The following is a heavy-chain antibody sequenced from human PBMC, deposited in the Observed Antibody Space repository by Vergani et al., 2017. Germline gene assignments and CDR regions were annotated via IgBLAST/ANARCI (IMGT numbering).Heavy chain of an antibody. Sequence: QVQLVQSGAEVKKPGASVKVSCKASGYTFTSYGISWVRQAPGQGLGWMGIINPSGGSTSYAQKFQGRVTMTRDTSTSTVYMELSSLTSEDTAVYYCALKGFGDQGWFDPWGQGTLVTVSS. J-gene: IGHJ5*02. CDR3: ALKGFGDQGWFDP. V-gene: IGHV1-46*01. CDR2: INPSGGST. D-gene: IGHD3-10*01. CDR1: GYTFTSYG.